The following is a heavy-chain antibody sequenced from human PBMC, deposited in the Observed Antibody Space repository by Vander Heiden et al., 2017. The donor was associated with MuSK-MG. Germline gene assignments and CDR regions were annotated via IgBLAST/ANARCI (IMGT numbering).Heavy chain of an antibody. CDR2: ISPGGSST. CDR3: TKVPVWGSYRWWFDP. V-gene: IGHV3-23*01. J-gene: IGHJ5*02. Sequence: EVQMLESGGGLIQPGGSLRLSCAASGFTFATYALSWVRPAPGKGLEWVSTISPGGSSTHYADSVKGRFTISRDNPNNNLFLQMNSLRAEDTALYFCTKVPVWGSYRWWFDPWGQGTLVTVSS. D-gene: IGHD3-16*02. CDR1: GFTFATYA.